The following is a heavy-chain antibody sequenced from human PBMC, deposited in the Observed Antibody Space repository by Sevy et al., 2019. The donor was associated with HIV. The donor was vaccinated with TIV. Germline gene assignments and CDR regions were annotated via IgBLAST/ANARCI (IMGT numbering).Heavy chain of an antibody. CDR3: ARDLREYSSSSKYYFDY. CDR2: ISSSNNYI. J-gene: IGHJ4*02. V-gene: IGHV3-21*01. Sequence: GGSLRLSCTASGFTFTTYAMSWVRQAPGKGLEWVSSISSSNNYIYYADSLKGRFTISRDNAKNSLYLQMNSLRAEDTAVYYCARDLREYSSSSKYYFDYWGQGILVTVSS. CDR1: GFTFTTYA. D-gene: IGHD6-6*01.